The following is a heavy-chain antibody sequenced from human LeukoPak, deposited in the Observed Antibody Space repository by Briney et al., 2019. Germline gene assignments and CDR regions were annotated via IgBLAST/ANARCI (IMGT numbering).Heavy chain of an antibody. V-gene: IGHV3-30*01. Sequence: GGSLRLSCAASGFTFSSYAMHWVRQAPGKGLEWVAVISYDRSNKYYADSVKGRFTISRDNSKNTLYLQMNSLRAEDTAVYYCARDAITMVRGDTYDRIGYYYYHLDVWGEGTTVTVSS. D-gene: IGHD3-10*01. J-gene: IGHJ6*03. CDR2: ISYDRSNK. CDR1: GFTFSSYA. CDR3: ARDAITMVRGDTYDRIGYYYYHLDV.